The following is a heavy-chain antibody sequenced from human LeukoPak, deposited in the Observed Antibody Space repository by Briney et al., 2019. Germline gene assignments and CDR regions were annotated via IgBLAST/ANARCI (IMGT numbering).Heavy chain of an antibody. CDR2: ISSSSSTI. J-gene: IGHJ6*03. CDR3: ARDSLDYDFWSGYYNYYYYYMDV. CDR1: GLTFSSYW. V-gene: IGHV3-48*01. Sequence: GGSLRLSCAASGLTFSSYWMSWVRQAPGKGLEWVSYISSSSSTIYYADSVKGRFTISRDNAKNSLYLQMNSLRAKDTAVYYCARDSLDYDFWSGYYNYYYYYMDVWGKGTTVTVSS. D-gene: IGHD3-3*01.